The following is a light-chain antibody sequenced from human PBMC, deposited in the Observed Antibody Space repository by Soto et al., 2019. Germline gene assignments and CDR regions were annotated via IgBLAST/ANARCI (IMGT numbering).Light chain of an antibody. Sequence: EIVLTQSPGTLSLSPGESATLSCRASESISSTSLAWYQQKPGQAPRLLIYGTSSRATDIPGRFTGSASGTDFTLTIRRLEPEDFAVYYCHQYGRPPLTFGGGTKV. CDR1: ESISSTS. CDR2: GTS. CDR3: HQYGRPPLT. V-gene: IGKV3-20*01. J-gene: IGKJ4*01.